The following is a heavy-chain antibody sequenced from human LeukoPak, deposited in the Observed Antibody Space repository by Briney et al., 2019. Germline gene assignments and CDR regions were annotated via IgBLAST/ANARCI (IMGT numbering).Heavy chain of an antibody. CDR1: GGAISSGAYY. V-gene: IGHV4-30-4*01. J-gene: IGHJ4*02. CDR3: ARVGSGYAHLDY. CDR2: IYYSGST. Sequence: SETLSLTCTVSGGAISSGAYYWSWIRQPPGKGLEWIGYIYYSGSTSYNPSLKSRVTVSVDTSKNQFSLKLSSVTAADTAVYYCARVGSGYAHLDYWGQGTLVTVSS. D-gene: IGHD5-12*01.